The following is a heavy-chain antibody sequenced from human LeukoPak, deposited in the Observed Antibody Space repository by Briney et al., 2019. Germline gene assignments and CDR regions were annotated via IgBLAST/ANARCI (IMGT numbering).Heavy chain of an antibody. Sequence: ASVKVSCKASGYTFTSYDINWVRQATGQGLEWMGWMNPNSGNTGYVQKFQGRVTMTRNTSISTAYMEVTSLRSDDTAVYYCARGRGNMTTGSAAFDIWGQGTMVTVSS. V-gene: IGHV1-8*01. CDR1: GYTFTSYD. CDR3: ARGRGNMTTGSAAFDI. D-gene: IGHD4-11*01. CDR2: MNPNSGNT. J-gene: IGHJ3*02.